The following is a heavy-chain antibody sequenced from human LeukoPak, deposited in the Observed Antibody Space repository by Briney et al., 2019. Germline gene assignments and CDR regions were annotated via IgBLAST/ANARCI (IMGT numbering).Heavy chain of an antibody. CDR3: AKFRFLEETYGMDV. V-gene: IGHV3-30*18. CDR2: ISYDGSNK. J-gene: IGHJ6*02. CDR1: GFTSSSYG. D-gene: IGHD3-3*01. Sequence: GGSLRLSCAASGFTSSSYGMHWVRQAPGKGLEWVAVISYDGSNKYYADSVKGRFTISRDNSKNTLYLQMNSLRAEDTAVYYCAKFRFLEETYGMDVWGQGTTVTVSS.